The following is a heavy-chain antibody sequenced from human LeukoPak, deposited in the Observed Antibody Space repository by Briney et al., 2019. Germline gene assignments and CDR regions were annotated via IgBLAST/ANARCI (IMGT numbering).Heavy chain of an antibody. V-gene: IGHV3-30-3*01. Sequence: GRSLRLSCAASGFTFSSYAMHWVRQAPGKGLEWVAVISYDGSNKYYADSVKGRFTISRDNSKNTLYLQMNSLRAEDTAVYYCAKDLDSGSYPYFDYWGQGTLVTVSS. CDR1: GFTFSSYA. CDR3: AKDLDSGSYPYFDY. J-gene: IGHJ4*02. CDR2: ISYDGSNK. D-gene: IGHD1-26*01.